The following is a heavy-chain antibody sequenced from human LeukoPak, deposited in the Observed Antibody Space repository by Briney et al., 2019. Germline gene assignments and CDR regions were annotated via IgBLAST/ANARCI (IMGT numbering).Heavy chain of an antibody. D-gene: IGHD6-13*01. CDR2: ISAYNGNT. CDR1: GYTFTSYG. J-gene: IGHJ6*02. CDR3: ARDGVAAAGTRRYYYYGMDV. V-gene: IGHV1-18*01. Sequence: ASVKVSCKASGYTFTSYGISWVRQAPGQGLGWMGWISAYNGNTNYAQKLQGRVTMTTDTSTSTAYMELRSLRSDDTAVYYCARDGVAAAGTRRYYYYGMDVWGQGTTVTVSS.